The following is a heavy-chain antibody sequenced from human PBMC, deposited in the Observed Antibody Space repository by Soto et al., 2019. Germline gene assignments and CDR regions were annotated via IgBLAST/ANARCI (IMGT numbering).Heavy chain of an antibody. J-gene: IGHJ4*02. CDR3: AKGKEYYYDSSGYYPLDY. D-gene: IGHD3-22*01. CDR2: ISGSGGST. CDR1: GFTFSSYA. Sequence: CLRLSCAASGFTFSSYAMSWVRQAPGKGLEWVSAISGSGGSTYYADSVKGRFTISRDNSKNTLYLQMNSLRAEDTAVYYCAKGKEYYYDSSGYYPLDYWGQGTLVTVYS. V-gene: IGHV3-23*01.